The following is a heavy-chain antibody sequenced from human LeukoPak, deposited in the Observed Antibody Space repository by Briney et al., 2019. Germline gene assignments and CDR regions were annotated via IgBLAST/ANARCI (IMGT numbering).Heavy chain of an antibody. CDR1: GFTFSSYE. Sequence: PGGSLRLSGAASGFTFSSYEMNWVRQAPGKGLEWVSYISSSGSTIYYADSVKGRFTISRDNAKNSLYLQMNSLRAEDTAVYYCAKPAKTDYVDYWGQGTLVTVSS. V-gene: IGHV3-48*03. D-gene: IGHD4/OR15-4a*01. J-gene: IGHJ4*02. CDR3: AKPAKTDYVDY. CDR2: ISSSGSTI.